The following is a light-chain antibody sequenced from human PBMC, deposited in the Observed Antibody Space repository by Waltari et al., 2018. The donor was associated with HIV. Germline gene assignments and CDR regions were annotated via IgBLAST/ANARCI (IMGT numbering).Light chain of an antibody. CDR2: GAS. V-gene: IGKV1-16*02. Sequence: DIQMTQSPSSLSASVGDRVTITCRASQGISSYLAWFQQKPGKAPKSLIYGASSLQSGVPSNFSGSGSGTDFTLTINGLQPEDFATYYCQQYGSSPLTFGGGTKVEIK. CDR1: QGISSY. CDR3: QQYGSSPLT. J-gene: IGKJ4*01.